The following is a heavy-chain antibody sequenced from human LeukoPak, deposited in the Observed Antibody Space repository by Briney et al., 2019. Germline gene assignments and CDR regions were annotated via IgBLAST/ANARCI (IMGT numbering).Heavy chain of an antibody. J-gene: IGHJ4*02. CDR3: AAGYGSGSLFAY. Sequence: ASVKVSCKASGFTFTSSAVQWVRQARGQRLEWIGWIVVGSGNTNYAQKFQERVTITRDMSTSTAYMELSSLRSEDTAVYYCAAGYGSGSLFAYWGQGTLVTVSS. D-gene: IGHD3-10*01. V-gene: IGHV1-58*01. CDR1: GFTFTSSA. CDR2: IVVGSGNT.